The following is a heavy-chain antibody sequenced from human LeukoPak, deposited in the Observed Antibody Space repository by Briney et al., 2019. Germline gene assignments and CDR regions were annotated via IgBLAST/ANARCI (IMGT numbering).Heavy chain of an antibody. V-gene: IGHV4-39*07. CDR2: IYYSGNT. Sequence: MPSETLSLTCTVSGASISSSSYYWGWIRQPPGKGLEWIGSIYYSGNTYYNSSLKSRVTISVDMSKNQFSLKLSSVTAADTAVYYCARHLLASSSGWSCWFDPWGQGTLVTVSS. D-gene: IGHD6-19*01. CDR1: GASISSSSYY. J-gene: IGHJ5*02. CDR3: ARHLLASSSGWSCWFDP.